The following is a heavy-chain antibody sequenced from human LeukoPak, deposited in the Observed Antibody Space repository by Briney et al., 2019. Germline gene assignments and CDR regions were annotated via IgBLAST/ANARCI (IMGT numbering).Heavy chain of an antibody. CDR2: IYTSGNT. CDR3: ARERQLLRGDALDI. D-gene: IGHD3-10*01. CDR1: GGSISSYY. J-gene: IGHJ3*02. V-gene: IGHV4-4*07. Sequence: KASETLSLTCTVSGGSISSYYWTWIRQPAGKGLEWIGRIYTSGNTNYNPSLKSRVTMSVDTSKNQFSLKLTSVTAADTAVYYCARERQLLRGDALDIWGRGTMVTVSS.